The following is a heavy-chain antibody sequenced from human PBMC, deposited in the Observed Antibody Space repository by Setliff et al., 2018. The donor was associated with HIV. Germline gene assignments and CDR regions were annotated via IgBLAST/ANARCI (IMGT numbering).Heavy chain of an antibody. V-gene: IGHV4-39*01. CDR3: VRHVWSDDFLVPGWFDS. J-gene: IGHJ5*01. Sequence: SETLSLTCTVSGGSIIDSRYFWGWIRQPPGKGLELIGSVYYSGITYYSSSLKSRVTVSVDTSRIQFSLKLTSVTAADTAVYKCVRHVWSDDFLVPGWFDSWSQGTLVTVSS. D-gene: IGHD3-3*01. CDR2: VYYSGIT. CDR1: GGSIIDSRYF.